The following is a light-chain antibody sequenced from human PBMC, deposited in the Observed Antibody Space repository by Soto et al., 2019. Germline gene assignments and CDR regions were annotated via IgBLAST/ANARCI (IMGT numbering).Light chain of an antibody. CDR1: DIRSKT. Sequence: SYELTQSPSVSVAPGQTARIPCGGDDIRSKTVHWYQQKPGQAPVLVVDDDGDRPSGIPERFSGSRSGNTATLTISRVEAGDEADYYCQVWDSSYEPLVFGGGTKLTVL. V-gene: IGLV3-21*02. CDR3: QVWDSSYEPLV. CDR2: DDG. J-gene: IGLJ2*01.